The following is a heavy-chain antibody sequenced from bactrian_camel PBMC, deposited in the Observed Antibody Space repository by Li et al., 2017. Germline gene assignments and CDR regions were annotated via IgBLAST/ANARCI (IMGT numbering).Heavy chain of an antibody. CDR2: IAIGGESV. CDR3: AMATDCRWTGYPTWTPAATN. J-gene: IGHJ4*01. CDR1: GVAYQRNC. V-gene: IGHV3S40*01. D-gene: IGHD1*01. Sequence: VQLVESGGGSVLAGESLTPTCIATGVAYQRNCLGWFRQVPGKEREGVAAIAIGGESVFIGDSVKGRFTISQDFAKNTVYLHMSDLKPEDTAMYYCAMATDCRWTGYPTWTPAATNWGQGTQVTVS.